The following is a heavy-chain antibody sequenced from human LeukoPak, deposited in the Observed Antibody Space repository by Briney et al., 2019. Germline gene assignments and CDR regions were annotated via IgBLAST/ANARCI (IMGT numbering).Heavy chain of an antibody. CDR2: IYYSGST. D-gene: IGHD3-10*01. CDR1: GGSISSGDYY. V-gene: IGHV4-30-4*01. Sequence: PSETLSLTCTVSGGSISSGDYYWSWIRQPPGKGLEWIGYIYYSGSTYYNPSLKSRVTISVDTSKNQFSLKLSSVTAADTAVYYCARGRGDTMVRGASYFDYWGQGTLVTVSS. J-gene: IGHJ4*02. CDR3: ARGRGDTMVRGASYFDY.